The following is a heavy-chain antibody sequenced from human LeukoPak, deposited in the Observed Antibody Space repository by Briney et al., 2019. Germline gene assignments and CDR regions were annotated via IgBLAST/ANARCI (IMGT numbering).Heavy chain of an antibody. Sequence: SLRLSCAASGFTVSSNYMSWVPQAPGKGLKWVSGVDWNGGSRGHADSVKGRFTISRDNAKNSLYLQMNSLRAGVTALYYCARGVKVGSWYWSDYWGQGTLVTVSS. CDR1: GFTVSSNY. V-gene: IGHV3-20*04. J-gene: IGHJ4*02. D-gene: IGHD6-13*01. CDR3: ARGVKVGSWYWSDY. CDR2: VDWNGGSR.